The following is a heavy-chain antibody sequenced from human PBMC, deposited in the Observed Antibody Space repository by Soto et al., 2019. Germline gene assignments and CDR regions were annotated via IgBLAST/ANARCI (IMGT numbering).Heavy chain of an antibody. CDR2: IIPIFGTA. J-gene: IGHJ6*02. V-gene: IGHV1-69*13. CDR1: GGTFSSYA. CDR3: ARDGRLRFLEWLPSTYYYYGMDV. D-gene: IGHD3-3*01. Sequence: SVKVSCKASGGTFSSYAISWVRQAPGQGLEWMGGIIPIFGTANYAQKFQGRVTITADGSTSTAYMELSSLRSEDTAVYYCARDGRLRFLEWLPSTYYYYGMDVWGQGTTVTVSS.